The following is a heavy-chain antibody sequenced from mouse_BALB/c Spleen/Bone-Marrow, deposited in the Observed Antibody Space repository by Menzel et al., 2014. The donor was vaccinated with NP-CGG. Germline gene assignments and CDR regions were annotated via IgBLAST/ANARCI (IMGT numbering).Heavy chain of an antibody. CDR2: ISDGGSYT. CDR1: GFIFSDYY. D-gene: IGHD2-14*01. V-gene: IGHV5-4*02. CDR3: ARTYRPYALDY. J-gene: IGHJ4*01. Sequence: EVMLVESGGGLVKPGGSLKLSCAASGFIFSDYYVYWVRQTPEKRLEWVATISDGGSYTSYPDSVKGRFTVSRDNAKNNLYLQMSSLKSEDTAFYYCARTYRPYALDYWGQGSSVTVSS.